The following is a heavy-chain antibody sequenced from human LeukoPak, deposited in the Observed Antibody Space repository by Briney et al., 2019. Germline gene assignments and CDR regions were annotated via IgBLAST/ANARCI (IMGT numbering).Heavy chain of an antibody. Sequence: SETLCLTCTVSGGSISSYYWSWIRQPPGKGLEWIGYIYYSGSTNYNPSLKSRVTISVDTSKNQFSLKLSSVTAADTAVYYCARDLKYCSSTSCYTGMDVWGQGTTVTVSS. D-gene: IGHD2-2*02. CDR3: ARDLKYCSSTSCYTGMDV. J-gene: IGHJ6*02. V-gene: IGHV4-59*01. CDR2: IYYSGST. CDR1: GGSISSYY.